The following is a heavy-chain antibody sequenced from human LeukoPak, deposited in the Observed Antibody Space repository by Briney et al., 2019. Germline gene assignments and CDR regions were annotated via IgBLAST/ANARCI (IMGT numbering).Heavy chain of an antibody. CDR3: ARGGFGEWDYYYGMDV. CDR2: MNPNSGNT. J-gene: IGHJ6*02. V-gene: IGHV1-8*01. D-gene: IGHD3-10*01. Sequence: ASVKVSCKASGYTFTSYDINWVRQATGQWLEWVGWMNPNSGNTGYAQKFQGRVTMTRNTSISTAYMELSSLRSEDTAVYYCARGGFGEWDYYYGMDVWGQGTTVTVSS. CDR1: GYTFTSYD.